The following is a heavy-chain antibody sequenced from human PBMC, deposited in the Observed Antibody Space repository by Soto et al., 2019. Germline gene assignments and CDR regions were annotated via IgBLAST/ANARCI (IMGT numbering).Heavy chain of an antibody. CDR2: ISGSGGST. CDR3: ATLYYYEYFQH. Sequence: PGGSLRRSCAASGFTFSSYAMSWVRQAPGKGLEWVSAISGSGGSTYYADSVKGRFTISRDNSKNTLYLQMNSLRAEDTAVYYCATLYYYEYFQHWGQGTLVTVSS. CDR1: GFTFSSYA. D-gene: IGHD3-22*01. J-gene: IGHJ1*01. V-gene: IGHV3-23*01.